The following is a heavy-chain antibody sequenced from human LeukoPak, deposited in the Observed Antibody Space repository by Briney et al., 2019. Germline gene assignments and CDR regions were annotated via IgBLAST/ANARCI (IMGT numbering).Heavy chain of an antibody. Sequence: PSETLSLTCSVSGGSISSYYWSWLRQPPGKGLEWIGYIYYTGNTNYNPSLKSRVTISVDTSKNQFSLKLSSVTAADTAVYFCARGDPYFYYMDVWGKGTTVTVSS. V-gene: IGHV4-59*08. J-gene: IGHJ6*03. CDR2: IYYTGNT. D-gene: IGHD3-10*01. CDR3: ARGDPYFYYMDV. CDR1: GGSISSYY.